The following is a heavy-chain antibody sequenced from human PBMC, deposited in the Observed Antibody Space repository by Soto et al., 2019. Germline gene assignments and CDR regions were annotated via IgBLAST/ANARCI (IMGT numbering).Heavy chain of an antibody. D-gene: IGHD4-17*01. CDR3: ARETYGDYVGYFDP. V-gene: IGHV4-61*01. J-gene: IGHJ5*02. CDR2: IHYSGST. CDR1: GGSVNIGTYY. Sequence: SETLSLTCTVPGGSVNIGTYYWSWIRQPPGKGLEWIGFIHYSGSTNYNPSLKSRVTMSVDTSKNQFSLKLTSVTAADTAVYYCARETYGDYVGYFDPWGQGIQVTVSS.